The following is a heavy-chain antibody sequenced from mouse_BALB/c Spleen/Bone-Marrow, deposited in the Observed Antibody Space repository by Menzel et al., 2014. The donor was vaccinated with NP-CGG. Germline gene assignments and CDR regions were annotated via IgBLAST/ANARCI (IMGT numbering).Heavy chain of an antibody. D-gene: IGHD2-1*01. J-gene: IGHJ4*01. Sequence: QVQPQQSGPELVKPGASVKISCKASGYAFSSSWMNWVKQRPGQGLEWIGRIYPGDGDTNYNGKFKGKATLTADKSSSTAYMQLSSLTSVDSAVYFCARFRWGNYREGAMDYWGQGTSVTVSS. CDR3: ARFRWGNYREGAMDY. CDR2: IYPGDGDT. V-gene: IGHV1-82*01. CDR1: GYAFSSSW.